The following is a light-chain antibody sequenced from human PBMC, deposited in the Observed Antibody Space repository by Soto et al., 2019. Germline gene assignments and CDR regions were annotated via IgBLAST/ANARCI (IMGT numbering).Light chain of an antibody. CDR1: SSNIGSNT. V-gene: IGLV1-44*01. CDR2: SNN. CDR3: AAWDDTLNGLYV. J-gene: IGLJ1*01. Sequence: QSVLTQPPSASGTPGQRVTISCSGSSSNIGSNTVSWYQHLPGTAPKLLIYSNNQRPSGVPDRFSGSKSGTSASLAISGLQSEDEADYYRAAWDDTLNGLYVFGTGTKVTVL.